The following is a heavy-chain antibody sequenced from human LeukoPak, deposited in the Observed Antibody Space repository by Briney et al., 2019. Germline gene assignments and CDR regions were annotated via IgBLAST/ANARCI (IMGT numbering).Heavy chain of an antibody. V-gene: IGHV1-69*06. D-gene: IGHD3-9*01. J-gene: IGHJ3*02. CDR1: GGTFSSYA. CDR3: ATNYEILSGYPKNYYFHI. CDR2: IIPLFRTA. Sequence: SVKVSCKASGGTFSSYAISWVRQAPGQGPEWMGGIIPLFRTANYAQKFQGRVTITADRSTNTAFMELSSLRSEDTAMYCCATNYEILSGYPKNYYFHIWGQGTMVTVSS.